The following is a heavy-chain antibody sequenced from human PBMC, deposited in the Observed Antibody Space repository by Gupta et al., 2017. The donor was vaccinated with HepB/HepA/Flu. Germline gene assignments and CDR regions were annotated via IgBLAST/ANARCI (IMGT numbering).Heavy chain of an antibody. J-gene: IGHJ2*01. CDR3: TKGHGYCSGGLCKNHWFFDV. CDR2: ISGRADST. Sequence: EVQLLESGGNLVQPGGSLRLSCAASGFTFSDYVMNWVRQAPGKGPEWISAISGRADSTFYADSVKGRLTISRDNSKNTLYLQMNSLRAEDTALYYCTKGHGYCSGGLCKNHWFFDVWGRGTLVTVSS. CDR1: GFTFSDYV. D-gene: IGHD2-15*01. V-gene: IGHV3-23*01.